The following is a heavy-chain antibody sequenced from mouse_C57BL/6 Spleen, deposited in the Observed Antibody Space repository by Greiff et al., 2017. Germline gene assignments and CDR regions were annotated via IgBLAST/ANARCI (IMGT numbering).Heavy chain of an antibody. CDR3: ARIGVHRSGPYLDY. CDR2: INPNYGTT. J-gene: IGHJ2*01. V-gene: IGHV1-39*01. D-gene: IGHD3-2*02. Sequence: VQLQQSGPELVTPGASVQISCKASGYSFTDYYMNWVKQRNGKSLEWIGVINPNYGTTSYNQQFKGKATLTVDQSSSTAYMQLNSLTSEDSAVXYCARIGVHRSGPYLDYWGQGNTLTVSS. CDR1: GYSFTDYY.